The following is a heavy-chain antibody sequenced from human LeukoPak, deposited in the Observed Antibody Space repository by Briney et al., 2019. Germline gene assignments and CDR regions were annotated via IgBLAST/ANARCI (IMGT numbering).Heavy chain of an antibody. J-gene: IGHJ4*02. CDR1: GFTFSDYY. CDR2: ISSSSSYT. V-gene: IGHV3-11*06. Sequence: GGSLRLSCAASGFTFSDYYMSWIRQAPGKGLEWVSYISSSSSYTNYADSVKGRFTISRDNAKNALYLQMNSLRAEDTAVYYCARDPCSSTSCYGGSYYFDYWGQGTLVTVSS. D-gene: IGHD2-2*01. CDR3: ARDPCSSTSCYGGSYYFDY.